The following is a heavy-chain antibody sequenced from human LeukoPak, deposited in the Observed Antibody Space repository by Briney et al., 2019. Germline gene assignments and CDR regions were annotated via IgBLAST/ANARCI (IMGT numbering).Heavy chain of an antibody. D-gene: IGHD3-10*01. CDR3: ARDFFWTYYYGSGSYIDY. CDR1: GFAFSSYS. J-gene: IGHJ4*02. Sequence: GGSLRLSCAASGFAFSSYSMNWVRQAPGKGLEWVANIKQDGSEKYYVDSVKGRFTISRDNAKNSLYLQVNSLRAEDTAVYYCARDFFWTYYYGSGSYIDYWGQGTLVTVSS. V-gene: IGHV3-7*01. CDR2: IKQDGSEK.